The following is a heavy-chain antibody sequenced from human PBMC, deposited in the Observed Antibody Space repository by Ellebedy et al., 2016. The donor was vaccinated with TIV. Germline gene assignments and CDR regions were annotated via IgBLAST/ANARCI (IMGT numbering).Heavy chain of an antibody. Sequence: ASVKVSCKASGGTFSSYAISWVRQAPGQGLEWMGRIIPILGIANYAQKFQGRVTITADKSTSTAYMELSSLRSEDTAVYYCARQLGSSVGLWFDPWGQGTLVTVSS. CDR1: GGTFSSYA. CDR2: IIPILGIA. V-gene: IGHV1-69*04. D-gene: IGHD6-6*01. CDR3: ARQLGSSVGLWFDP. J-gene: IGHJ5*02.